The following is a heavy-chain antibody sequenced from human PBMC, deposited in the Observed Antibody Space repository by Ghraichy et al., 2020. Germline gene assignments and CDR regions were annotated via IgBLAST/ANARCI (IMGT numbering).Heavy chain of an antibody. CDR3: TKGAWLDY. CDR2: ISGRDGTT. V-gene: IGHV3-23*01. CDR1: GFPFNTFD. J-gene: IGHJ4*02. Sequence: GSLRLSCAASGFPFNTFDMSWVRQAPGKGLEWVSVISGRDGTTNYADSVQGRFSISRDNSKNTLYLQMNSLRVEDTAIYYCTKGAWLDYWGQGTLVTVSS. D-gene: IGHD4/OR15-4a*01.